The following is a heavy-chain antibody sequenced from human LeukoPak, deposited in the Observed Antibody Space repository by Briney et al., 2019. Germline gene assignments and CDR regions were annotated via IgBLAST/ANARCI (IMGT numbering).Heavy chain of an antibody. CDR1: GGSITSSSYY. J-gene: IGHJ6*03. CDR2: IYYSGST. CDR3: ARDRYSSSWYDPYYMDV. Sequence: SETLSLTCTVSGGSITSSSYYWGWIRQPPGKGLEWIASIYYSGSTYYNPSLKSRVTISVDTSKNQFSLKLSSVTAADTAVYYCARDRYSSSWYDPYYMDVWGKGTTVTVSS. V-gene: IGHV4-39*07. D-gene: IGHD6-13*01.